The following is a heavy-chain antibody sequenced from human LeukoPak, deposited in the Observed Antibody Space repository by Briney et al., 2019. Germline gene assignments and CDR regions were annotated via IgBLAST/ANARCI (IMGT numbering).Heavy chain of an antibody. CDR3: ARDDY. Sequence: LETLSLTCAVYGGSFSGYYWSWIRQPPGKGLEWIGEINHSGSTNYNPSFKSRVTISVDTSKNQFSLKLSSVTAADTAVYYCARDDYWGQGTLVTVSS. J-gene: IGHJ4*02. CDR2: INHSGST. V-gene: IGHV4-34*01. CDR1: GGSFSGYY.